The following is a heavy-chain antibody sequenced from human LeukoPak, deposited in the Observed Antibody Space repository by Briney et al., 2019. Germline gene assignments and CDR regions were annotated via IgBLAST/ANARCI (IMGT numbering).Heavy chain of an antibody. V-gene: IGHV4-4*07. J-gene: IGHJ4*02. CDR2: IYGGGST. CDR1: GGSISSYY. D-gene: IGHD6-19*01. Sequence: PSETLSLTCTVSGGSISSYYWSWIRQPAGKGLEWLGRIYGGGSTNYNPSLKSRVTMSVDTSKNQFSLNLISVTAADTAIYYCARRSGSGWYFDYWGLEALVTVSS. CDR3: ARRSGSGWYFDY.